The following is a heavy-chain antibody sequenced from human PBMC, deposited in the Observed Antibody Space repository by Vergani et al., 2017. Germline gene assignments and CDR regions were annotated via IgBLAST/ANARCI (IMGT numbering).Heavy chain of an antibody. J-gene: IGHJ5*02. V-gene: IGHV4-59*08. CDR3: TRHWAVVAANNWFDP. D-gene: IGHD2-15*01. CDR1: GGSISSYY. CDR2: IYYSGST. Sequence: QVQLQESGPGLVKPSETLSLTCTVSGGSISSYYWSWIRQPPGKGLEWIGYIYYSGSTNYNPSLKSRVTISVDTSKNQFSLRLNSVTAADTAVYYCTRHWAVVAANNWFDPWGQGTLATVSS.